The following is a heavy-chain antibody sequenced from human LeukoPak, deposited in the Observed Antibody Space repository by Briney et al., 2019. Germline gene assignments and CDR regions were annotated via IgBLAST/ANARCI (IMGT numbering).Heavy chain of an antibody. CDR3: AKGAYYDL. J-gene: IGHJ4*02. V-gene: IGHV3-23*01. CDR2: VSSSGENT. Sequence: GGTLRLSCAASDFTFSSSGMTWVRQAPGKGLEWVSTVSSSGENTYYADSVKGRFTISRDNSKNTLYLQMNSLRAEDTAVYYCAKGAYYDLWGQGTLVTVSS. D-gene: IGHD3-22*01. CDR1: DFTFSSSG.